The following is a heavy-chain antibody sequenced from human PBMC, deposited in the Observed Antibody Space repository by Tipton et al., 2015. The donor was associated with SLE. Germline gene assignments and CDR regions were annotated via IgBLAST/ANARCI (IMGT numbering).Heavy chain of an antibody. J-gene: IGHJ3*02. CDR3: VRVIVPASRGAFDI. D-gene: IGHD2-2*01. Sequence: TLSLTCAVSGYSISSGYYWSWIRQSAGKGLEWIGRVHTSGSTSYNPSLKSRLTMSVDMSNNQLYLRLSSVTAADTALYYCVRVIVPASRGAFDIWGQGTMVTVSS. CDR2: VHTSGST. CDR1: GYSISSGYY. V-gene: IGHV4-4*07.